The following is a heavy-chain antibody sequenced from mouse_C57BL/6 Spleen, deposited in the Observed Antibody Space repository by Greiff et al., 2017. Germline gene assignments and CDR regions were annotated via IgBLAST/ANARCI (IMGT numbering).Heavy chain of an antibody. Sequence: QVQLQQPGAELVRPGTSVKLSCKASGYTFTSYWMHWVKQRPGQGLEWIGVIDPSDSYTNYNQKFKGKATLTVDTSSSTAYMQLSSLTSEDAAVYYCARDRDSSGYDAMDYWGQGTSVTVSS. J-gene: IGHJ4*01. CDR3: ARDRDSSGYDAMDY. CDR2: IDPSDSYT. D-gene: IGHD3-2*02. CDR1: GYTFTSYW. V-gene: IGHV1-59*01.